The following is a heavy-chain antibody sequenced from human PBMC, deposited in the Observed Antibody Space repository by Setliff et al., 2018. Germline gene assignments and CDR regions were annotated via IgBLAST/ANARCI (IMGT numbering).Heavy chain of an antibody. CDR1: GGTFSSYA. CDR2: IIPIFGTA. Sequence: SVKVSCKASGGTFSSYAISWVRQAPGQGLEWMGGIIPIFGTANYAQKFQGRVTITADESTSTAYMELSSLRSEDTAVYYCARGAAAGPYYYYYYYMDVRGKGTTVTVSS. D-gene: IGHD6-13*01. V-gene: IGHV1-69*13. J-gene: IGHJ6*03. CDR3: ARGAAAGPYYYYYYYMDV.